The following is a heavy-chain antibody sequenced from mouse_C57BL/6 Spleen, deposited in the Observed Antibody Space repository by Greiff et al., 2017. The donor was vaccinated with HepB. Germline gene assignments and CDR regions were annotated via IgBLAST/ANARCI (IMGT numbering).Heavy chain of an antibody. Sequence: VQLQQPVAELVRPGASVKLSCTASGFNIKNTYMHWVKQRPEQGLEWIGRIDPANGNTKYAPKFPGKATITADTSSNPAYLQLSSLTSEDTAIYYCARYDGDWGSAMDYWGQGTSVTVSS. CDR2: IDPANGNT. D-gene: IGHD2-3*01. V-gene: IGHV14-3*01. J-gene: IGHJ4*01. CDR1: GFNIKNTY. CDR3: ARYDGDWGSAMDY.